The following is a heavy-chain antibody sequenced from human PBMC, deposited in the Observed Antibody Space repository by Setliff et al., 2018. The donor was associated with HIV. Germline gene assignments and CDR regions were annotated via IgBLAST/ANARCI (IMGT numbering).Heavy chain of an antibody. D-gene: IGHD5-18*01. CDR1: GGTFSSYA. CDR2: IIPILGIA. CDR3: ARVGIQLWHPSYYYYYMDV. J-gene: IGHJ6*03. V-gene: IGHV1-69*10. Sequence: SVQVSCKASGGTFSSYAISWVRQAPGQGLEWMGGIIPILGIANYAQKFQGRVTITADKSTSTAYMELSSLRSEDTAVYYCARVGIQLWHPSYYYYYMDVWGKGTTVTVSS.